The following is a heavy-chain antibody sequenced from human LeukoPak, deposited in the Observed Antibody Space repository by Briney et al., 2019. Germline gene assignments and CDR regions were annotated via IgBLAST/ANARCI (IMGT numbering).Heavy chain of an antibody. CDR3: ARGQGGQQLEKYDAFDI. CDR1: GYTFTGYY. J-gene: IGHJ3*02. CDR2: INPNSGGT. Sequence: GASVKVSCKASGYTFTGYYMHWVRQAPGQGLEWMGWINPNSGGTNYAQKFQGWVTMTRDTSISTAYMELSRLRSEDTAVYYCARGQGGQQLEKYDAFDIWGQGTMVTVSS. D-gene: IGHD6-13*01. V-gene: IGHV1-2*04.